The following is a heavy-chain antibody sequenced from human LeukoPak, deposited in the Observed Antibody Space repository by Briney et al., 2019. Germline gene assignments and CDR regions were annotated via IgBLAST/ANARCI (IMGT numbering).Heavy chain of an antibody. Sequence: SETLSLTCTVSDGSISNHYWSWIRQPPGKELEWIGNINYSGSTKYNPSLKSRVVMSVDTSKNQFSLKLSSVTAADTAVYYCAKDIYGSGSYYGNGLDVWGRGTTVTVSS. J-gene: IGHJ6*02. CDR3: AKDIYGSGSYYGNGLDV. D-gene: IGHD3-10*01. CDR1: DGSISNHY. CDR2: INYSGST. V-gene: IGHV4-59*11.